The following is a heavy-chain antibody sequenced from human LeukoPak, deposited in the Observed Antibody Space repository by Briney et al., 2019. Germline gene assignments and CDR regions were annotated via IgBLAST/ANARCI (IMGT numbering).Heavy chain of an antibody. CDR1: GGSFSGYY. CDR2: INHSGST. CDR3: ARIWKD. Sequence: SETLSLTCAVYGGSFSGYYWSWIRQPPGKGLEWIGEINHSGSTNYNPSLKSRVTISVDTSKNQFSLKLSSVTAADTAVYYCARIWKDWGQGTLVTVSS. V-gene: IGHV4-34*01. D-gene: IGHD1-1*01. J-gene: IGHJ4*02.